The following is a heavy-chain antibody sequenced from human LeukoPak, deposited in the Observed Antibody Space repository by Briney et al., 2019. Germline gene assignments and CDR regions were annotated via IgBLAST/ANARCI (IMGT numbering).Heavy chain of an antibody. CDR2: IYGSGGGT. Sequence: PGGSLRLSCAASGFTFSTYTMSWVRQAPGEGLEWVSAIYGSGGGTFYADSVKGRFTISRDNSKNTLYLEMSSLRAEDTAVYFCAKDERPNDFWNFDCWGQGTLVTVSS. D-gene: IGHD3-3*01. CDR3: AKDERPNDFWNFDC. CDR1: GFTFSTYT. V-gene: IGHV3-23*01. J-gene: IGHJ4*02.